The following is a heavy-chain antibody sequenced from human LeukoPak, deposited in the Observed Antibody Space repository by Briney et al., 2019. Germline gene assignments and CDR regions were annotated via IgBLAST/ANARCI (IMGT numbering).Heavy chain of an antibody. Sequence: GGSLRLSCATSGFIFTGNWIHWVRQAPGQGPVWVSRIYGDGYTNYADSVKGRFTISRDSGTNTVYLQTSSLRAEDTAAYYCAASVITRFDNWGQGTLVTVSS. CDR3: AASVITRFDN. CDR2: IYGDGYT. CDR1: GFIFTGNW. V-gene: IGHV3-74*01. D-gene: IGHD3-16*01. J-gene: IGHJ4*02.